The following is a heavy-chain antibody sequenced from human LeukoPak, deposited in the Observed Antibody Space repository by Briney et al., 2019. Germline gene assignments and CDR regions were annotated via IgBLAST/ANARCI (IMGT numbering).Heavy chain of an antibody. CDR3: ARRDTVTTPFDY. J-gene: IGHJ4*02. CDR2: IYYSGST. D-gene: IGHD4-11*01. CDR1: GDSIGSDNYY. V-gene: IGHV4-61*01. Sequence: PSGTLSLTCTVSGDSIGSDNYYWSWIRQPPGKGLEWIGYIYYSGSTNYNPSLKSRVTISVDTSKNQFSLKLSSVTAADTAVYYCARRDTVTTPFDYWGQGTLVTVSS.